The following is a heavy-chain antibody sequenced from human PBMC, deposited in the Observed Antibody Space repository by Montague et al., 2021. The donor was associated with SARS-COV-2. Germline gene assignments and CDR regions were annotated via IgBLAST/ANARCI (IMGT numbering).Heavy chain of an antibody. CDR3: TRGAPGY. CDR1: GGSLSDYK. J-gene: IGHJ4*02. Sequence: SETLSLTCAVYGGSLSDYKWTWIRQSPGKGLEWLGQISHRGSANYNPSLKSRVTISVDTANNQFSLEMTSVTVADSAVYYCTRGAPGYWGQGTLVTVSS. CDR2: ISHRGSA. V-gene: IGHV4-34*01.